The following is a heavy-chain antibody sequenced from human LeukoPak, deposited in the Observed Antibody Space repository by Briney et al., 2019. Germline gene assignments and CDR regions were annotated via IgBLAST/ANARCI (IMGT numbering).Heavy chain of an antibody. J-gene: IGHJ5*02. CDR3: ARGRLGTWFGELKA. Sequence: GASVKVSCKASGYISTGYYMHWVRQAPGQGLEWMGWINANSGGTKYAQKFQGRVTMTRDTSISTAYMELSSLRSDDTAVYYCARGRLGTWFGELKAWGQGTLVTVSS. CDR1: GYISTGYY. V-gene: IGHV1-2*02. D-gene: IGHD3-10*01. CDR2: INANSGGT.